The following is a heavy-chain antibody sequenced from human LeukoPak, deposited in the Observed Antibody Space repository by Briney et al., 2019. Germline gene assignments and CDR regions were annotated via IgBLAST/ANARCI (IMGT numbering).Heavy chain of an antibody. V-gene: IGHV5-51*01. CDR3: VRHEGSISGWPFDY. Sequence: GESLKISCKGSGYSFTSYWIGWVRQMPGKGLEWMGIIYPGDSDTRYSPSFQGQVTISADKSISTVFLQWSSLKASDTATYYCVRHEGSISGWPFDYWGQGTLVTVSS. J-gene: IGHJ4*02. CDR2: IYPGDSDT. D-gene: IGHD6-19*01. CDR1: GYSFTSYW.